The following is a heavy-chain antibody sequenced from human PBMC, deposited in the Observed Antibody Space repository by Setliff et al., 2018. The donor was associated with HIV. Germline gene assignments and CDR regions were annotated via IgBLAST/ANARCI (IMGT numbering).Heavy chain of an antibody. V-gene: IGHV4-31*03. CDR3: ARAAPYYDYVWGSYRHFDY. D-gene: IGHD3-16*02. CDR2: IYYSGST. CDR1: GGSISSGGYY. Sequence: SETLSLTCTVSGGSISSGGYYWSWIRQHPGKGLEWIGYIYYSGSTYYNPSLKSRVTVSVDTSKNQFSLKLSSVTAADTAVYYCARAAPYYDYVWGSYRHFDYWGQGTLVTVSS. J-gene: IGHJ4*02.